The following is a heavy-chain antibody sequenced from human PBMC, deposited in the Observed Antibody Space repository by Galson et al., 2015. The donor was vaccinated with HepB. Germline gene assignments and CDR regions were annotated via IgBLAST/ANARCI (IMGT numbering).Heavy chain of an antibody. D-gene: IGHD3-10*01. Sequence: SLRLSCAASGFTFSSYGMHWDRQAPGKGLEWVAVIWYDGSNKYYADSVKGRFTISRDNSKNTLYLQMNSLRAEDTAVYYCARALMVRGVALDYWGQGTLVTVSS. V-gene: IGHV3-33*01. J-gene: IGHJ4*02. CDR3: ARALMVRGVALDY. CDR2: IWYDGSNK. CDR1: GFTFSSYG.